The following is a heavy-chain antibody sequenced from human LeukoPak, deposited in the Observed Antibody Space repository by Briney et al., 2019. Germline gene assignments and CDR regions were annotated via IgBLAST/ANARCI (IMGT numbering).Heavy chain of an antibody. V-gene: IGHV1-8*03. Sequence: ASVKVSCKTSRYTFTNYDINWVRQTTGQGLEWMGWMNPNTGKTDYAQKFLGRVAITRNTSISTAYMELTSLRSEDTAVYYCARARDDFSSGYYGNWFDSWGQGTLVTVSS. J-gene: IGHJ5*01. CDR1: RYTFTNYD. D-gene: IGHD3-3*01. CDR2: MNPNTGKT. CDR3: ARARDDFSSGYYGNWFDS.